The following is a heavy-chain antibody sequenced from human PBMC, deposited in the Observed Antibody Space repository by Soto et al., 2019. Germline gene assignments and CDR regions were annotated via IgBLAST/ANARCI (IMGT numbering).Heavy chain of an antibody. CDR2: IYSDGRT. Sequence: PGGSLRLSCAASGLTVSYNYMTWVRQAPGKGLEWVSVIYSDGRTFYADSVKGRFTISRDNSKNTLYLQMKSLRAEDTAVYYCARDRDADNRYSDLWGRGTLVTVSS. CDR3: ARDRDADNRYSDL. CDR1: GLTVSYNY. D-gene: IGHD2-2*01. J-gene: IGHJ2*01. V-gene: IGHV3-66*01.